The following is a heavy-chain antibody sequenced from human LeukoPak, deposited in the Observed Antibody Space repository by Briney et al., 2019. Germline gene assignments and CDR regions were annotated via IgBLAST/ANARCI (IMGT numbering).Heavy chain of an antibody. Sequence: GGSLRLSCAASGFTFSSYGMHWVRQAPGKGLEWVAVIWYDGSNKYYADSVKGRFTISRDNSKNTLYLQMNSLRAEDTAVYYCARDRIAAAGQNHFDYWGQGTLVTVSS. CDR1: GFTFSSYG. D-gene: IGHD6-13*01. J-gene: IGHJ4*02. CDR3: ARDRIAAAGQNHFDY. CDR2: IWYDGSNK. V-gene: IGHV3-33*01.